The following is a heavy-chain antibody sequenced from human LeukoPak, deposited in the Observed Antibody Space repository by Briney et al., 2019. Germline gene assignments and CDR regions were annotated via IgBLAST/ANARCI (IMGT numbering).Heavy chain of an antibody. CDR2: IYYSGST. Sequence: SETLSLTCTVFGGSISSYYWSWIRQPPGKGLEWIGYIYYSGSTNYNPSLKSRVTISVDTSKNQFSLKLSSVTAADTAVYYCARMNYYYYYMDVWGKGTTVTVSS. V-gene: IGHV4-59*01. CDR1: GGSISSYY. CDR3: ARMNYYYYYMDV. J-gene: IGHJ6*03.